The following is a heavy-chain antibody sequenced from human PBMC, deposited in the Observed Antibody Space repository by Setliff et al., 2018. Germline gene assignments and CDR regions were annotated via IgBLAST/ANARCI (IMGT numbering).Heavy chain of an antibody. J-gene: IGHJ6*03. D-gene: IGHD3-10*01. CDR2: VYTTGST. CDR1: GGSMGSYY. CDR3: AREKGNREAPELRGLYYYYMDV. V-gene: IGHV4-4*07. Sequence: SETLSLTCTVSGGSMGSYYWTWIRQSAGKGLEWIGRVYTTGSTAFNPSLNSRVTMSVDTSKNQFSLKLSSVTAADTAVYYCAREKGNREAPELRGLYYYYMDVWGKGTTVTVSS.